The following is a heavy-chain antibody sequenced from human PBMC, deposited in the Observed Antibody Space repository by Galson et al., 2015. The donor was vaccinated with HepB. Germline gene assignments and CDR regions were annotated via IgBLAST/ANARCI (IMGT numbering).Heavy chain of an antibody. CDR2: ISAYDGYT. J-gene: IGHJ4*02. V-gene: IGHV1-18*01. Sequence: SVKVSCKASGYTFINYGISWVRQAPGQGLEWMGWISAYDGYTNYQQKFRGRVTMTTDTSTSTAYMDLRSLRSDDTAVYYCARIIRSGAPYFDYWCQGTLVTVSS. D-gene: IGHD7-27*01. CDR3: ARIIRSGAPYFDY. CDR1: GYTFINYG.